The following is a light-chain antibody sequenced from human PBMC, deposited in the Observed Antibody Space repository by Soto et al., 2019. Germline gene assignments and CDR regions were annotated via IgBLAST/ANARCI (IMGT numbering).Light chain of an antibody. J-gene: IGKJ2*01. CDR3: QQYGSSPPYT. Sequence: EIVLTQSPGTLSLSPGERATLSCRASQSVSSSYLAWYQQKPGQAPRLLIYGASSRAPGIPDRFSGSGSGTGFTLTISRLEPEDFVVYYCQQYGSSPPYTFGQGTKLEIK. V-gene: IGKV3-20*01. CDR1: QSVSSSY. CDR2: GAS.